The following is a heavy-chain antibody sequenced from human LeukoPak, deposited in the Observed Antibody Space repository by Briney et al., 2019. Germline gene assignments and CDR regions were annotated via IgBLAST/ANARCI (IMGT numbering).Heavy chain of an antibody. Sequence: PGGSLRLSCAASGFTFTSYAMSWVRQAPGKGLEWVSAISGSSGSTYYADSVKGRFTISRDNSKNTLYLQMNSLRAEDTAVYYCAKDHRTGSLWYFDYWGQGTLVTVSS. V-gene: IGHV3-23*01. CDR1: GFTFTSYA. D-gene: IGHD1-26*01. J-gene: IGHJ4*02. CDR2: ISGSSGST. CDR3: AKDHRTGSLWYFDY.